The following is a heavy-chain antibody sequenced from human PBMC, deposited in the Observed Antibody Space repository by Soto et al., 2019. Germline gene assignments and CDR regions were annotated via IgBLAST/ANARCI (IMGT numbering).Heavy chain of an antibody. V-gene: IGHV2-5*02. D-gene: IGHD3-10*02. CDR2: IYWDDDK. CDR1: GFSLNTSEVG. CDR3: ALAPRMLTPYYWDY. J-gene: IGHJ4*02. Sequence: QITLKESGPTLVKPTQTLTLTCTFSGFSLNTSEVGVGWIRQPPGKALEWLALIYWDDDKRYSPSLKSRLTITKVTSKIQVVLALTKMDPVYTPTNFYALAPRMLTPYYWDYWCGGTLGTVSS.